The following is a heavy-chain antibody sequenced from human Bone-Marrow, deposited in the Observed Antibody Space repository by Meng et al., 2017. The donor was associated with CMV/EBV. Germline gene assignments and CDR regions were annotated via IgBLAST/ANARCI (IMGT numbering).Heavy chain of an antibody. CDR1: GFTFSSYS. D-gene: IGHD2-2*02. CDR3: ASLVVVPAAIPYYYGMDV. V-gene: IGHV3-21*01. Sequence: GGSLRLSCAASGFTFSSYSMNWVRQAPGKGLEWVSSISNSSSYIYYADSVKGRFTISRDNAKNSLYLQMNSLRAEDTAVYYCASLVVVPAAIPYYYGMDVWGQGTTVTVSS. CDR2: ISNSSSYI. J-gene: IGHJ6*02.